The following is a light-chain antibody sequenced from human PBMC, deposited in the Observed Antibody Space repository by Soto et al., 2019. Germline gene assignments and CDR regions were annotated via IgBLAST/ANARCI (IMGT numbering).Light chain of an antibody. J-gene: IGLJ1*01. CDR2: TTY. V-gene: IGLV1-44*01. Sequence: QSVLTQPHSVSGTPGQRLTVSCSGSDSNIGSYSVHRFQQLPGTAPKLLISTTYQRPSGVPERFSGSKSGTSASLAISGLQSEYEANYYCAACDDSLNGHVFGTGTKVTFL. CDR3: AACDDSLNGHV. CDR1: DSNIGSYS.